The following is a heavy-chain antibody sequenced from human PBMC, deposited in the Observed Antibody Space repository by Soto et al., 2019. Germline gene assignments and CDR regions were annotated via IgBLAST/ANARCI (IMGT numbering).Heavy chain of an antibody. CDR1: GGSISSGGYY. CDR2: IYYSGST. CDR3: ARAVGSDILSFDYYYYGMDV. J-gene: IGHJ6*02. V-gene: IGHV4-31*03. D-gene: IGHD3-9*01. Sequence: ASETLSLTCTVSGGSISSGGYYWSWIRQHPGKGLEWIGYIYYSGSTYYNPSLESRVTISVDTSKNQFSLKLSSVTAADTAVYYCARAVGSDILSFDYYYYGMDVWGQGTTVTVSS.